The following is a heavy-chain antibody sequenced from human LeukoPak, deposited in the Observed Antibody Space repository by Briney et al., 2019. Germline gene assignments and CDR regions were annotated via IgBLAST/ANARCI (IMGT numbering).Heavy chain of an antibody. D-gene: IGHD3-22*01. Sequence: AGSVKVSCKASGYSFSDYYIYWVRQAPGQGLEWMGIINPSGGSTSYAQKFQGRVTMTRDTSTSTVYMELSSLRSEDTAVYYCAREDLTYDSSGYYYPTGVYWGQGTLVTVSS. CDR2: INPSGGST. J-gene: IGHJ4*02. CDR3: AREDLTYDSSGYYYPTGVY. V-gene: IGHV1-46*01. CDR1: GYSFSDYY.